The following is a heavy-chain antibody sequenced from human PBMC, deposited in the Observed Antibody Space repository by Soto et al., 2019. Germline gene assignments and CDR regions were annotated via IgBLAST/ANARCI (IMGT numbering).Heavy chain of an antibody. Sequence: GASVKVSCKASGYTFTSYGISWVRQAPGQGLEWKGWISANNGNTNYAQKLQGRVTMTTDTSTSTAYMELRSLRSDDTAVYYCARARDYYDSSGYYVPLDYWGQGTLVTVSS. CDR2: ISANNGNT. J-gene: IGHJ4*02. CDR1: GYTFTSYG. D-gene: IGHD3-22*01. V-gene: IGHV1-18*01. CDR3: ARARDYYDSSGYYVPLDY.